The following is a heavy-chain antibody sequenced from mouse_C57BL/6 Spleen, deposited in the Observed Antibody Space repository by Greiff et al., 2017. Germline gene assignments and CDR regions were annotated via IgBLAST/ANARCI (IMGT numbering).Heavy chain of an antibody. CDR3: ARWIYYDYDACFDY. CDR1: GYTFTSYW. V-gene: IGHV1-55*01. J-gene: IGHJ2*01. D-gene: IGHD2-4*01. Sequence: VQLQQPGAELVKPGASVKMSCKASGYTFTSYWITWVKQRPGQCLEWIGDIYPGSGSTNYNEKFKSKATLTVDTSSSTAYMQLSSLTSEDSAVYYCARWIYYDYDACFDYWGQGTTLTVSS. CDR2: IYPGSGST.